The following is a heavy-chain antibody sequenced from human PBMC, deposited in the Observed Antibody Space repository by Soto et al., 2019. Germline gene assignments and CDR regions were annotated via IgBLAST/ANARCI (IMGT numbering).Heavy chain of an antibody. V-gene: IGHV3-11*05. Sequence: QVQLEESGGGLDKPGRSLRLSCAASGFTFSAVYMSWIRQAPNKGLEYISYISSSGTSANYADSVKGRFTISRDNAKNSLYLQMNSLRAEDTAVYYCARDRGAVTGQYFDYWGQGALVTVSS. D-gene: IGHD6-19*01. CDR2: ISSSGTSA. CDR1: GFTFSAVY. CDR3: ARDRGAVTGQYFDY. J-gene: IGHJ4*02.